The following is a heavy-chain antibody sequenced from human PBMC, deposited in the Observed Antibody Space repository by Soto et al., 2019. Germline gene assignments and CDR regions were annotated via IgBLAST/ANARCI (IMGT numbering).Heavy chain of an antibody. CDR2: INSDGSRT. Sequence: EVQLVESGGDLVQPGASLRLSCAASGFTFSSNYMHWVRQAPGKGLVWVSFINSDGSRTNYADSVKGRFTISRDNAKNTLYLQMTSLRAEDTAVYYCASRGAGVPAASFDYWGQGTLVTVSS. CDR3: ASRGAGVPAASFDY. D-gene: IGHD2-2*01. J-gene: IGHJ4*02. V-gene: IGHV3-74*01. CDR1: GFTFSSNY.